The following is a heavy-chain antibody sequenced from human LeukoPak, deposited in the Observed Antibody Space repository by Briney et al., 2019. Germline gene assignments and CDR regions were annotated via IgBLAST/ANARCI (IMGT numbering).Heavy chain of an antibody. V-gene: IGHV3-64*01. CDR2: ISSNGDAT. J-gene: IGHJ4*02. CDR1: GFTFSNYP. D-gene: IGHD6-19*01. Sequence: GGSLRLSSAASGFTFSNYPMHCVRQAPGKGLEYVSAISSNGDATYYATSVKGRFTISRDNSKNTLYLQMGSLRAEDMAVYYCAREWVAGSSDYWGQGTLVTVSS. CDR3: AREWVAGSSDY.